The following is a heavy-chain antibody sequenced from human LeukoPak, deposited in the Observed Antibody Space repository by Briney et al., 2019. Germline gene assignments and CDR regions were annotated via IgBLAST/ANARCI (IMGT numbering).Heavy chain of an antibody. CDR1: GYTFTGYY. CDR2: INPNSGGT. CDR3: ARNRPTDYDFWSGPFDYGMDV. D-gene: IGHD3-3*01. J-gene: IGHJ6*02. Sequence: GASVKVSCKASGYTFTGYYMHWVRQAPGQGLEWMGWINPNSGGTNYAQKFQGRVTMTRDTSISTAYMELSRLRSDDTAVYYCARNRPTDYDFWSGPFDYGMDVWGQGTTVTVSS. V-gene: IGHV1-2*02.